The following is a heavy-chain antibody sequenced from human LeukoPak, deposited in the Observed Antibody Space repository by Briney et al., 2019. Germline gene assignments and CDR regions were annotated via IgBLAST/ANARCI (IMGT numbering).Heavy chain of an antibody. V-gene: IGHV3-30-3*01. CDR3: ARNMAY. D-gene: IGHD2/OR15-2a*01. CDR1: GFTFSSYA. J-gene: IGHJ4*02. CDR2: ISYDGSNK. Sequence: GRSLRLSCAASGFTFSSYAMHWVRQAPGKGLEWVAVISYDGSNKYYADSVKGRFTISRDNSKNSLYLQVNSLRAEDTAVYYCARNMAYWGQGTLVTVSS.